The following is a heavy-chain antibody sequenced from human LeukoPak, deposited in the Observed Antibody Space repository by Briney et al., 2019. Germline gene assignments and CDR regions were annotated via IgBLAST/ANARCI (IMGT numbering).Heavy chain of an antibody. CDR1: GGSISSYY. Sequence: SETLSLTCTVSGGSISSYYWSWIRQPPGKGLEWIGYIYYSGSTNYNPPLKSRVTMSADTSKNQFSLKLNSVTAADTAVYYCARRGSRWYWYFDLWGRGTLVTVSS. CDR2: IYYSGST. J-gene: IGHJ2*01. D-gene: IGHD6-13*01. V-gene: IGHV4-59*01. CDR3: ARRGSRWYWYFDL.